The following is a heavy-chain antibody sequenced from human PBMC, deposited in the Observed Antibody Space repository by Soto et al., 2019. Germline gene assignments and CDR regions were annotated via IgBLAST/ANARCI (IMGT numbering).Heavy chain of an antibody. Sequence: SETLSLTCTVSGGSISSYYWSWIRQPPGKGLEWIGYIYYSGSTNYNPSLKSRVTISVDTSKNQFSLKLSSVTAADTAVYYCARVSDSSGYYSYYYGMDVWGQGTTVNVSS. V-gene: IGHV4-59*01. CDR2: IYYSGST. D-gene: IGHD3-22*01. CDR3: ARVSDSSGYYSYYYGMDV. CDR1: GGSISSYY. J-gene: IGHJ6*02.